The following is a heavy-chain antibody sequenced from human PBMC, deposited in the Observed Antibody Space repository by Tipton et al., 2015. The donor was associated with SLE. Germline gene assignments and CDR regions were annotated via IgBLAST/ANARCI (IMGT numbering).Heavy chain of an antibody. CDR1: GFTFSSYS. V-gene: IGHV3-21*01. CDR3: ARGTYYDFWSGYRGYYYYMDV. CDR2: ISSSSSYI. D-gene: IGHD3-3*01. Sequence: SLRLSCAASGFTFSSYSMNWVRQAPGKGLEWVSSISSSSSYIYYADSVKGRFTVSRDNAKNSLYLQMNSLRAEDTAVYYCARGTYYDFWSGYRGYYYYMDVWGKGTTVTVSS. J-gene: IGHJ6*03.